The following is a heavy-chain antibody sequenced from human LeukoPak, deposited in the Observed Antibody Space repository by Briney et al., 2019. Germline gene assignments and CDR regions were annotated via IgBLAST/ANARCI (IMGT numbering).Heavy chain of an antibody. V-gene: IGHV3-23*01. J-gene: IGHJ6*02. D-gene: IGHD5-12*01. CDR3: ANPLSVDTVAGYYYCYGMDV. CDR2: ISGSGGST. Sequence: PGGSLRLSCAASGFTFSSYAMSWVRQAPGKGLEWVSAISGSGGSTYYADSVKGRFTISRDNSKNTLYLQMNSLRAEDTAVYYCANPLSVDTVAGYYYCYGMDVWGQGTTVTVSS. CDR1: GFTFSSYA.